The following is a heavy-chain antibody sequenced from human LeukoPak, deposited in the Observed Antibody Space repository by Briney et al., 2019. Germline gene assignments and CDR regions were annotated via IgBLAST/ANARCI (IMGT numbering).Heavy chain of an antibody. V-gene: IGHV3-30*02. J-gene: IGHJ4*02. D-gene: IGHD2-21*01. Sequence: GGSLRLSCAASEFTFCSYGMHWVREAPGKGVEWVAFIRYDGSNKYYADSVKGRFTISRDNSKNTLYLQMNSLRAEDTVVYYCAKDVVVIAPNYFDYWGQGTLVTVSS. CDR1: EFTFCSYG. CDR3: AKDVVVIAPNYFDY. CDR2: IRYDGSNK.